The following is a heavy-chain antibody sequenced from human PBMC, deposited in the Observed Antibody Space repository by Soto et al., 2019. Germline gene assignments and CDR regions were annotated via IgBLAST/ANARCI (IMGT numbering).Heavy chain of an antibody. D-gene: IGHD1-26*01. CDR2: ISTYNGNT. CDR1: GYTFTSYG. CDR3: ARGGASHELHYYCGMDV. J-gene: IGHJ6*02. V-gene: IGHV1-18*01. Sequence: QVQLVQSGAEVKKPGASVKVSCKASGYTFTSYGISWVRQAPGQGLEWMGWISTYNGNTNYAQKRQGRVTMTTETSTSTAYLELRSLRSDDTAVYYCARGGASHELHYYCGMDVWGQGTTVTVSS.